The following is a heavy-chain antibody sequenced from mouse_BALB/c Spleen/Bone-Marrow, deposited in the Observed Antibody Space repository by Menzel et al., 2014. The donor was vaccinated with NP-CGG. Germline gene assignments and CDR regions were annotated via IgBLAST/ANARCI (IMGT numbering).Heavy chain of an antibody. V-gene: IGHV1-69*01. Sequence: QVQLKDSGAEFVVPGASAKMSCKASGYTFTDKWMHWVKQRPGQGLEWIGAIDTSDSYINYNQRFKGKASLTVDASSSTAYMHLSSLTSDDSAVYYCARGGHDFSLDYWGQGTSVIVSS. CDR2: IDTSDSYI. CDR3: ARGGHDFSLDY. CDR1: GYTFTDKW. D-gene: IGHD2-4*01. J-gene: IGHJ4*01.